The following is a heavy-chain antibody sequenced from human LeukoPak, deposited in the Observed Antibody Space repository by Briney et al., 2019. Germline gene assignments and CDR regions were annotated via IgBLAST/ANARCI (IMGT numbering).Heavy chain of an antibody. CDR2: IKQDGSEK. D-gene: IGHD1-7*01. Sequence: GGSLRLSCAASGFTFSIYWMHWVRQAPGKGLVWVANIKQDGSEKYYVDSVKGRFTISRDNAKNSLYLQMNSLRAEDTAVYYCARVLELRGDYMDVWGKGTTVTVSS. CDR3: ARVLELRGDYMDV. V-gene: IGHV3-7*01. CDR1: GFTFSIYW. J-gene: IGHJ6*03.